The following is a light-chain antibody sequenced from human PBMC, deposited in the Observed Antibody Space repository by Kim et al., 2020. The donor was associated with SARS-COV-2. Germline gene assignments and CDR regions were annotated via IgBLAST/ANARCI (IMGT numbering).Light chain of an antibody. CDR3: HQSYTTPFT. CDR1: QSISSY. CDR2: AAS. V-gene: IGKV1-39*01. J-gene: IGKJ3*01. Sequence: ASVGDRVTITCRASQSISSYLNWFQQKLGKAPKLLIYAASNLQSGVPSRFSGSGSGTDFTLTISSLQPEDSATYYCHQSYTTPFTFGPGTKVDIK.